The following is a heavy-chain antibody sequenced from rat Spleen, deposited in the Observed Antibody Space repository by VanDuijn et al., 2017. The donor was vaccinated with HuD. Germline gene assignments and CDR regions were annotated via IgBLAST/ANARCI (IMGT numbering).Heavy chain of an antibody. Sequence: EVQLVESRGGLVQPGRSLKLSCVASGFTFSKYWMNWIRQAPGKGLEWVASITNNGGNVYYPDSVKGRFTVSRDNAQNTLYLQMNSLRSEDTATYYCTRGGVMDAWGQGASVTVSS. CDR2: ITNNGGNV. CDR3: TRGGVMDA. J-gene: IGHJ4*01. CDR1: GFTFSKYW. V-gene: IGHV5-31*01.